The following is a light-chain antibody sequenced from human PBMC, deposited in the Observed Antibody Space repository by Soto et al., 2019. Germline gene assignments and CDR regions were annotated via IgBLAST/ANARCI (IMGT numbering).Light chain of an antibody. CDR3: QQYNNWWT. J-gene: IGKJ1*01. Sequence: EIVLTQSPGTLSLSPGERATLSCRASQSVSSNYLAWYQQKPGQAPRLLIYDASNRATGIPARFSGSGSGTDFTLTISSLQSEDFAVYYCQQYNNWWTFGQGTKVDIK. CDR1: QSVSSNY. V-gene: IGKV3D-15*01. CDR2: DAS.